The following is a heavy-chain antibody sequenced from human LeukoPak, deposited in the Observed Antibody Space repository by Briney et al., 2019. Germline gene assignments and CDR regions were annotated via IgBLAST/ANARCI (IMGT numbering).Heavy chain of an antibody. CDR3: ARDWANYYDSSGYYDY. V-gene: IGHV3-11*01. Sequence: GRSLRLSCAASGFTFSDYYMSWIRQAPGKGLEWVSYISSSGSTIYYADSVKGRFTISRDNAKNSLYLQMNSLRAEDTAVHYCARDWANYYDSSGYYDYWGQGTLVTVSS. J-gene: IGHJ4*02. CDR1: GFTFSDYY. CDR2: ISSSGSTI. D-gene: IGHD3-22*01.